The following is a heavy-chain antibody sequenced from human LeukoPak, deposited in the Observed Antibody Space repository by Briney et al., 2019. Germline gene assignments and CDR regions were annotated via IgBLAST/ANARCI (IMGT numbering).Heavy chain of an antibody. CDR3: ARVGIVAHGIFDY. D-gene: IGHD3-22*01. V-gene: IGHV4-4*02. J-gene: IGHJ4*02. CDR2: INHSGRT. CDR1: GEPISSSKW. Sequence: PSETPSDTCAVSGEPISSSKWWRWVRQPPGKGLEWIGEINHSGRTHYKPSLKSRLHLSVEKSKNQFFLNVISATARGPPVYYFARVGIVAHGIFDYWGQGTLVTVSS.